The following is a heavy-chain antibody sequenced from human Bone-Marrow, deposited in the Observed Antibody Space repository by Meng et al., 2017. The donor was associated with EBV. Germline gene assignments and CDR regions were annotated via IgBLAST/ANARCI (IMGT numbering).Heavy chain of an antibody. CDR3: ARRSITIFGVVTRYNWFDP. CDR1: CGSFSGYY. V-gene: IGHV4-34*01. CDR2: INHSGST. J-gene: IGHJ5*02. D-gene: IGHD3-3*01. Sequence: QVPSPDEGAVLLKPSATLSLTCAVYCGSFSGYYWSWIRQPQGKGLEWIGEINHSGSTNYNPSLKSRVTISVDTSKNQFSLKLSSVTAADTAVYYCARRSITIFGVVTRYNWFDPWGQGTLVTVSS.